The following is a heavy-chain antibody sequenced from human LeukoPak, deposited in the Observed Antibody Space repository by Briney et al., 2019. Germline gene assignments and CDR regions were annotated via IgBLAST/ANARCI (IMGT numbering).Heavy chain of an antibody. CDR3: ARSSYDYGGIEGPFDY. CDR2: TSYDGNKK. Sequence: GRSLRLSCAASGFTLTYYAMHWVRQAPGKGLEWVAVTSYDGNKKYHADSVKGRFTISRDSSKNTLYLQMSSLRAEDTAVYYCARSSYDYGGIEGPFDYWGQGTLVTVSS. J-gene: IGHJ4*02. D-gene: IGHD4-23*01. CDR1: GFTLTYYA. V-gene: IGHV3-30*15.